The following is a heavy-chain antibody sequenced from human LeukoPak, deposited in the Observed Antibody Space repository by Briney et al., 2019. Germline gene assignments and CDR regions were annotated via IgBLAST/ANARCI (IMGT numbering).Heavy chain of an antibody. J-gene: IGHJ4*02. CDR3: AREITVPRRFDY. V-gene: IGHV4-4*07. CDR1: NGSISIYY. CDR2: ISASGST. Sequence: SETLSLTCTVSNGSISIYYWSWVRQPAGKGLEWIGRISASGSTNYNPSLKSRVTMSLDTSKNQFSLKLSSVTAADTAVYYCAREITVPRRFDYWGPGTLVTVSS. D-gene: IGHD3-16*01.